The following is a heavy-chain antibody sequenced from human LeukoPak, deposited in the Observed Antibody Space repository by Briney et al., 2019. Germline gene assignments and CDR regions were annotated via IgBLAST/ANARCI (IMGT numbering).Heavy chain of an antibody. CDR1: GGTFSSYA. CDR3: ARGVYYGSGSYYHGY. V-gene: IGHV1-69*06. D-gene: IGHD3-10*01. Sequence: ASVKVSCKASGGTFSSYAISWVRQAPGQGLEWMGGIIPIFGTANYAQKFQGRVTITADKSTSTAYMELSSLRSEDTAVYYCARGVYYGSGSYYHGYWGQGTLVTVSS. J-gene: IGHJ4*02. CDR2: IIPIFGTA.